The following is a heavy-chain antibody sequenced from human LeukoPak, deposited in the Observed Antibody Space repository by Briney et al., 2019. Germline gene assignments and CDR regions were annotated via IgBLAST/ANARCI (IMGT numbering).Heavy chain of an antibody. CDR2: VKSKGNGGTT. CDR1: GFTFTNAW. J-gene: IGHJ4*02. Sequence: GGSLRLSCAASGFTFTNAWMSWVRQAPGKGLEWVARVKSKGNGGTTDYIAPVKGRFTISRDDSKNTLSLQMNSLKTEDTAVYYCTTDRFTWGQGTLVTVSS. CDR3: TTDRFT. V-gene: IGHV3-15*01.